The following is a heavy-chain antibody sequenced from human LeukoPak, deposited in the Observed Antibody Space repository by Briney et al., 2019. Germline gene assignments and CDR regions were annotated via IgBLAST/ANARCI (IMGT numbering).Heavy chain of an antibody. CDR2: INPSSGGT. J-gene: IGHJ4*02. D-gene: IGHD4-17*01. Sequence: ASVKVSCKASGYTFTSYDINWVRQAPGQGLEWMGWINPSSGGTNYAQKFQGRVTVTRDTSISTAYMELSRLRSDDTAVYFCARDRGDGAYGDYGFDYWGQGTLVTVSS. CDR1: GYTFTSYD. CDR3: ARDRGDGAYGDYGFDY. V-gene: IGHV1-2*02.